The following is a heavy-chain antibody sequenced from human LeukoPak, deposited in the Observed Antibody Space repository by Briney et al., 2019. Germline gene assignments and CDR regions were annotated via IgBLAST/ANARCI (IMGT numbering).Heavy chain of an antibody. J-gene: IGHJ4*02. CDR2: INHSGST. D-gene: IGHD5-12*01. Sequence: PSETLSLTCAVYGGSFSGYYWSWIRQPPGKGLEWIGEINHSGSTNYNPSLKSRVTISVDTSKNQFYLKLSSVTAADTAVYYCARGGYIGDIVATIAFDYWGQGTLVTVSS. CDR1: GGSFSGYY. V-gene: IGHV4-34*01. CDR3: ARGGYIGDIVATIAFDY.